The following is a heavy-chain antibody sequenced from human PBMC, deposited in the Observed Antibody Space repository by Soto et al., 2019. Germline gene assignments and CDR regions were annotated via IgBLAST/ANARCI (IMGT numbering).Heavy chain of an antibody. CDR3: ARAGYCGPGCYYYFDW. CDR1: GFTFGSYW. J-gene: IGHJ4*02. Sequence: EVQLVESGGGLVQPGGSLRLSCAVSGFTFGSYWMNWVRLIPGKGLEWVAYIKPDGSATYYVDSVKGRFTISRDNAKSSLCLPMNSLRVDDTSVYYCARAGYCGPGCYYYFDWWGQGTLVTVSS. CDR2: IKPDGSAT. D-gene: IGHD2-21*02. V-gene: IGHV3-7*01.